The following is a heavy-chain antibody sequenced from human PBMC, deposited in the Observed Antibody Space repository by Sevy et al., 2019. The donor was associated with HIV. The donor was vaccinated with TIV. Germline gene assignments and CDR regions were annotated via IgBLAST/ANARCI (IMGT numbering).Heavy chain of an antibody. CDR1: GGSITSSNYY. D-gene: IGHD5-12*01. CDR3: AREPGGYDYDYGMDV. V-gene: IGHV4-39*07. Sequence: SETLSLTCSASGGSITSSNYYWGWIRQPPGKGLEWIGSVYYTGLTYYNPSLKSRVTISVDTSKNQFSLNLNSVTAEDTAIYYCAREPGGYDYDYGMDVWGQGTTVTVSS. J-gene: IGHJ6*02. CDR2: VYYTGLT.